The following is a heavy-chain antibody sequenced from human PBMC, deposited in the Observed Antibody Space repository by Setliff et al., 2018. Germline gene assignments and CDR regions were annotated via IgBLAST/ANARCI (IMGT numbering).Heavy chain of an antibody. D-gene: IGHD3-22*01. CDR3: AGQARGYYYDSSGYYRASPGYYYMDV. V-gene: IGHV5-51*01. CDR1: GYSFTSYW. Sequence: GESLKISCKGSGYSFTSYWIGWVRQMPGKGLEWMGIIYPGDSDTRYSPSFQGQVTISADKSISTAYLQWSSLKASDTAMYYCAGQARGYYYDSSGYYRASPGYYYMDVWGKGTTVTVSS. J-gene: IGHJ6*03. CDR2: IYPGDSDT.